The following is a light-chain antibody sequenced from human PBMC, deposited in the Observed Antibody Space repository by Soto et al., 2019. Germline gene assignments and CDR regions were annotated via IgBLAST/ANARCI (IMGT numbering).Light chain of an antibody. CDR2: GAS. J-gene: IGKJ3*01. CDR1: QSVSSN. CDR3: QQYGSSPFT. V-gene: IGKV3-20*01. Sequence: EMVMTQSAATLSVSPGERATLSCRASQSVSSNLAWYQQKPGQAPRLLIYGASSRATGIPDRFSGSGSGTDFTLTISRLEPEDFAVYYCQQYGSSPFTFGPG.